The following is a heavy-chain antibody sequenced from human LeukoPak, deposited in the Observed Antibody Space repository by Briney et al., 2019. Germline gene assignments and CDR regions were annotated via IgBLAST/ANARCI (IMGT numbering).Heavy chain of an antibody. CDR3: ARGHRAWSY. Sequence: PAGGSVRPSCSASGFTFSSYWVTWVRQAPGKGLEWVANVKQDGSEKNYVDSVKGRFTISRDNAKNSLYLQMNSLRVDDTAVYYCARGHRAWSYWGQGTLVTVSS. V-gene: IGHV3-7*01. CDR1: GFTFSSYW. CDR2: VKQDGSEK. D-gene: IGHD3-3*01. J-gene: IGHJ4*02.